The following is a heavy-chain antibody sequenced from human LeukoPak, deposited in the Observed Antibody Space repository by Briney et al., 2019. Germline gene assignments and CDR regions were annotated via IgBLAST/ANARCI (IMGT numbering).Heavy chain of an antibody. CDR1: GGSLTGYY. CDR3: ARHIAVSYDAFDL. J-gene: IGHJ3*01. CDR2: VFYNGRA. D-gene: IGHD6-19*01. V-gene: IGHV4-59*08. Sequence: SETLSLTCTVSGGSLTGYYWSWIRQPPGKGLGWFGYVFYNGRALYNPSLRSRVTISVDTSMTQFSLKLTSVTAADTAVYYCARHIAVSYDAFDLWGRGTMVSVSS.